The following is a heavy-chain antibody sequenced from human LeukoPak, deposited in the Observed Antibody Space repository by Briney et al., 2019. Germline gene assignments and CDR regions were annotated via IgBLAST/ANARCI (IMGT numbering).Heavy chain of an antibody. CDR1: GGTSNSHA. D-gene: IGHD3-22*01. CDR3: ATTNDGGGYQWGDFFDF. Sequence: SVKVSCKASGGTSNSHAISWVRQAPGQGLEWMGRIIPNLGTTNRAQNFKNRVKITADTSTNTAYMELTSLTSDDTAVYYCATTNDGGGYQWGDFFDFWGQGTLVTVSS. V-gene: IGHV1-69*04. CDR2: IIPNLGTT. J-gene: IGHJ4*02.